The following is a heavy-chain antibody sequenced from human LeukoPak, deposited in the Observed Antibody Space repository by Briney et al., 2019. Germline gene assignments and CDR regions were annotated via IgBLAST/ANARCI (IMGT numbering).Heavy chain of an antibody. Sequence: GGSLRLSCAASGFTFSNYAMSWVRQAPGKGLEWVSAISGSSGSTYYADSVKGRFTISRDNSKNTLCLQMNSLRAEDTAVYYCAKESMYSSSWYPIFDYWGQGTLVTVSS. V-gene: IGHV3-23*01. CDR3: AKESMYSSSWYPIFDY. D-gene: IGHD6-13*01. J-gene: IGHJ4*02. CDR1: GFTFSNYA. CDR2: ISGSSGST.